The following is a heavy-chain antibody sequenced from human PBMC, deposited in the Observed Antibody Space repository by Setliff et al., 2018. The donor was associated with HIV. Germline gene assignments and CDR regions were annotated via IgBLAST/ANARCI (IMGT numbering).Heavy chain of an antibody. V-gene: IGHV4-39*01. Sequence: SETLSLTCTVSGGSINTGSYYWGWIRQPPGKGLESIGTIYYSGSTYYKSSLKSRLTISVDTSKNQFSLKMSSVTAADPAIYYCARHDITLVRGLVWGQGTTVTVSS. J-gene: IGHJ6*02. CDR3: ARHDITLVRGLV. CDR2: IYYSGST. D-gene: IGHD3-10*01. CDR1: GGSINTGSYY.